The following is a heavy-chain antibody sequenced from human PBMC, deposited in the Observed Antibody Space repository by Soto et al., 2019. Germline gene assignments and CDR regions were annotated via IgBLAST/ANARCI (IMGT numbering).Heavy chain of an antibody. V-gene: IGHV4-31*03. CDR2: IYYSGST. D-gene: IGHD1-26*01. Sequence: QVQLQESGPGLVKPSQTLSLTCSVSGGSISGGGYYWSWIRQHPGKGLEWIGYIYYSGSTYYNPSLESRVTISIDTSENQFSLKLTSVSAADTAVYYCARRASRGRDPFSFDSWGQGTLVAVSS. CDR3: ARRASRGRDPFSFDS. J-gene: IGHJ4*02. CDR1: GGSISGGGYY.